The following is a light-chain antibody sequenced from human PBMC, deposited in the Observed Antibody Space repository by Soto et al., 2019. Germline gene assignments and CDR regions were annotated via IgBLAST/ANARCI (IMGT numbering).Light chain of an antibody. J-gene: IGKJ4*01. CDR3: QQYNNWPLT. Sequence: IVLTQSPGTLSLSPGERATLSCRAGQSVSSYLAWYQQQPGQAPRLLIYGASTRATGFPARFSGSGSGTEFTLTISSLQSEDFAVYYCQQYNNWPLTFGGGTKVDIK. CDR2: GAS. CDR1: QSVSSY. V-gene: IGKV3-15*01.